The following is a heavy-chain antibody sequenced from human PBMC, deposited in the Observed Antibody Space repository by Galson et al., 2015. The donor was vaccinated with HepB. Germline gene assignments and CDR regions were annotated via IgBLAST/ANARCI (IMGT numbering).Heavy chain of an antibody. Sequence: CAISGDSVSSNSAAWNWIRQSPSRGLEWLGRTYYRSKWYNDYAVSVKSRITINPDTSKNQFFLQLNSVTPEDTAVYYCAREHPGSGYDGGGVAFDIWGQGTMVAVSS. J-gene: IGHJ3*02. CDR2: TYYRSKWYN. CDR3: AREHPGSGYDGGGVAFDI. D-gene: IGHD5-12*01. V-gene: IGHV6-1*01. CDR1: GDSVSSNSAA.